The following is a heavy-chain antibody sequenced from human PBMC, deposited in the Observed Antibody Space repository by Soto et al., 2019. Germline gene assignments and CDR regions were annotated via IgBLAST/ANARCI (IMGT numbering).Heavy chain of an antibody. J-gene: IGHJ3*02. CDR1: GYTFTSYG. CDR2: ISAYNGNT. CDR3: ASCSSGWYCAFDI. Sequence: GASVKVSCKASGYTFTSYGISWVRQAPGQGLEWMGWISAYNGNTNYAQKLQGRVTMATDTSTSTAYMELRSLRSDDTAVYYCASCSSGWYCAFDIWGQGTMVTVSS. D-gene: IGHD6-19*01. V-gene: IGHV1-18*01.